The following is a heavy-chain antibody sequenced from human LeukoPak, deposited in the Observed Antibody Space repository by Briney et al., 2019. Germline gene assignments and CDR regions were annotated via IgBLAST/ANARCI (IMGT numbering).Heavy chain of an antibody. CDR2: IYSSGST. CDR1: GGSINSYY. Sequence: ASETLSLTCSVSGGSINSYYWVWIRQPPGKGLEWIGYIYSSGSTKYNPSLKSRVTITIDTSKNQFSLKLSSVTAADTAVYYCARGRANYDSTGYYYWGQGILVTVSS. J-gene: IGHJ4*02. D-gene: IGHD3-22*01. CDR3: ARGRANYDSTGYYY. V-gene: IGHV4-59*01.